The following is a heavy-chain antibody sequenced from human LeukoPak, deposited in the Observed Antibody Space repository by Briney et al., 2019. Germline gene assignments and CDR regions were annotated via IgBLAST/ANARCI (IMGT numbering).Heavy chain of an antibody. D-gene: IGHD6-19*01. CDR1: GGSVSSGSYY. CDR2: IYYSGST. CDR3: AREGSAWYEDY. J-gene: IGHJ4*02. V-gene: IGHV4-61*01. Sequence: SETLSLTCTVSGGSVSSGSYYWSWIRRPPGKGLEWIGYIYYSGSTNYSPSFKSRVTISIDTSKNQFSLKLNSVTAADTAVYYCAREGSAWYEDYWGQGTLVTVSS.